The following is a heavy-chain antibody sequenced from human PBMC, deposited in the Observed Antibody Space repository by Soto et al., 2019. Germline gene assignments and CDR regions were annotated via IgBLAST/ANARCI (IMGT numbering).Heavy chain of an antibody. J-gene: IGHJ5*02. CDR3: ARGDYNLLPGFLSHADL. Sequence: TSETLSLTCTVSGTSITNSRYYWGWIRQPPRKGLGWIGYLYYSGSSYFNPSLKSRVTISVDTSKNQFSLNVRSVTAADTAVYYCARGDYNLLPGFLSHADLWGQGTMVT. D-gene: IGHD3-9*01. V-gene: IGHV4-39*01. CDR1: GTSITNSRYY. CDR2: LYYSGSS.